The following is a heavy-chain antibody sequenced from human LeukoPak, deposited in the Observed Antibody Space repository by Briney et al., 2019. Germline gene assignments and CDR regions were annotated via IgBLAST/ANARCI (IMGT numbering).Heavy chain of an antibody. V-gene: IGHV3-30-3*01. J-gene: IGHJ3*02. CDR2: ISYDGSNK. CDR1: GFTFSSYA. D-gene: IGHD3-22*01. CDR3: ARPQGSSGYLDAFDI. Sequence: PGGSLRLSCAASGFTFSSYAMHWVRQAPGKGLEWVAVISYDGSNKYYADSVKGRFTISRDNSKNTLYLQMNSLRAEDTAVYYCARPQGSSGYLDAFDIWGQGTMVTVSS.